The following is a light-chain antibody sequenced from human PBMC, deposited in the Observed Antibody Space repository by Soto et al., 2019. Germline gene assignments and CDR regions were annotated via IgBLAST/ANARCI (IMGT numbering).Light chain of an antibody. CDR1: QSISSW. J-gene: IGKJ5*01. Sequence: DIQMTQSPSTLSASVGDRVTIICRASQSISSWLAWYQQKAGKAPKLLIYAASTLQSEVPSRFSGSGSGTDFTLTISCLQSEDFATYYCQQYYSYPITFGQGTRLEIK. V-gene: IGKV1-5*02. CDR2: AAS. CDR3: QQYYSYPIT.